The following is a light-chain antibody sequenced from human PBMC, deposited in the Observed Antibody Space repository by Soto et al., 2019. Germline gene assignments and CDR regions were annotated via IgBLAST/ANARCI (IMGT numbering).Light chain of an antibody. J-gene: IGKJ4*01. CDR2: GAS. Sequence: IVLTQSPGTLSLSPGERATLSCRASQSVSSKYLAWYQQKPGQAPRLLIYGASNRATGIPDRFSGSGSGTDFTLTISRLEPEDFAVFYCQQYESSPPLTFGGGTKVDIK. CDR3: QQYESSPPLT. CDR1: QSVSSKY. V-gene: IGKV3-20*01.